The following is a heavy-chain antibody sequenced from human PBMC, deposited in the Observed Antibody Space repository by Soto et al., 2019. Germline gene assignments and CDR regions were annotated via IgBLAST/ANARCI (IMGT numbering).Heavy chain of an antibody. CDR1: GGSISSSNW. J-gene: IGHJ6*02. CDR2: IYHSGST. V-gene: IGHV4-4*02. Sequence: SETLSLTCAVSGGSISSSNWWSWVRQPPGKGLEWIGEIYHSGSTNYNPSLKSRVTISVDKSKNQFSPKLSSVTAADTAVYYCARRRAYCSSTSCYEDYYYGMDVWGQGTTVT. CDR3: ARRRAYCSSTSCYEDYYYGMDV. D-gene: IGHD2-2*01.